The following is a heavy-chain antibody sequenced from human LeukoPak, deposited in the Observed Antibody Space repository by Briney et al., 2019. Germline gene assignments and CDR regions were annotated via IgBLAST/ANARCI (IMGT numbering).Heavy chain of an antibody. V-gene: IGHV3-7*01. Sequence: GGSLRLSCAASGFTFSSYWMSWVRQAPGKGLEWVANIKQGGSEKYYVDSVKGRFTISRDNAENSLYLQMNSLRAEDTAVYYCARDLESYYYYYMDVWGKGTTVTVSS. CDR2: IKQGGSEK. J-gene: IGHJ6*03. CDR1: GFTFSSYW. CDR3: ARDLESYYYYYMDV.